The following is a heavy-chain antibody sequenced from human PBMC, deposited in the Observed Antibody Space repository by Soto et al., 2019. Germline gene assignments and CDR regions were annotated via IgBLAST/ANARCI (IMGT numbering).Heavy chain of an antibody. CDR3: VRQRQAYNWLDP. J-gene: IGHJ5*02. CDR2: IYHSGST. CDR1: GGSISSSNW. Sequence: PSETLSLTCAVSGGSISSSNWWSWVRQPPGKGLEWIGEIYHSGSTNYNPSLKSRVTISVDKSKNQFSLKLSSVTAADTAVYYCVRQRQAYNWLDPWGQGSPVTVSS. V-gene: IGHV4-4*02.